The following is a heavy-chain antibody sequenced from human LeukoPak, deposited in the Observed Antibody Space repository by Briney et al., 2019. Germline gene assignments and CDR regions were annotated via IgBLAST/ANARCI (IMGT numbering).Heavy chain of an antibody. D-gene: IGHD1-7*01. CDR3: AWGITGTTRLHY. CDR1: GYTFTSYD. Sequence: VASVNVSCKASGYTFTSYDINWVRQATGQGLEWMGWMNPNSGNTGYAQKFQGRVTMTRNTSISTAYMELSSLRSEDTAVYYCAWGITGTTRLHYWGQGTLVTVSS. J-gene: IGHJ4*02. CDR2: MNPNSGNT. V-gene: IGHV1-8*01.